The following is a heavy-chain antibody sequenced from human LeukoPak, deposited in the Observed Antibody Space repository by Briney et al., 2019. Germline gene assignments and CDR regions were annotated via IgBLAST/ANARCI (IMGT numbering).Heavy chain of an antibody. D-gene: IGHD3-22*01. V-gene: IGHV3-7*03. CDR2: IKQDGSEK. Sequence: PGGSLRLSCAASGFTFSSYWMSWVRQAPGKGLEWVANIKQDGSEKYYVDSVKGRFTISRDNSKNTLYLQMNSLRAEDTAVYYCARVKSYYDSSGLDYWGQGTLVTVSS. J-gene: IGHJ4*02. CDR1: GFTFSSYW. CDR3: ARVKSYYDSSGLDY.